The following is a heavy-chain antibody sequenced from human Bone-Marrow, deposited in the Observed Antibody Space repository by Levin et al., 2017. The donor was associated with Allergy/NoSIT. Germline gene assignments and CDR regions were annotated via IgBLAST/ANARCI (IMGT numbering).Heavy chain of an antibody. J-gene: IGHJ4*02. D-gene: IGHD5-12*01. V-gene: IGHV3-30*03. CDR1: GFTFSNYG. CDR2: ISYEGKNV. CDR3: ARVKGRDSGYDFLGDY. Sequence: GESLKISCAASGFTFSNYGIYWVRQAPGKGLGWVAVISYEGKNVHYADSVMGRFTISRDNSKNTVYLQMNSLRVEDTAVYYCARVKGRDSGYDFLGDYWGQGTLVTVSS.